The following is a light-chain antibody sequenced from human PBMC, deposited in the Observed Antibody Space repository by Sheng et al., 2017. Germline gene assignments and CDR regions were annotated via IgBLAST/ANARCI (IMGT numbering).Light chain of an antibody. CDR1: QDISNY. J-gene: IGKJ4*01. CDR2: DAS. V-gene: IGKV1-33*01. CDR3: QQYNS. Sequence: DIQMTQSPSSLSASVGDRVTITCQASQDISNYLNWYQQKPGKAPKLLIYDASTLETGVPSRFSGGGSGTDFTLTINSLEPEDIATYFCQQYNSFGGGTKVAIK.